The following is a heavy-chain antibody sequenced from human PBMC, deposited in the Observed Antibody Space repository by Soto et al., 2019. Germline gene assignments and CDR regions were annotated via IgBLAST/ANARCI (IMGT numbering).Heavy chain of an antibody. D-gene: IGHD1-1*01. V-gene: IGHV2-5*02. CDR2: IYWDGDK. CDR1: GFSLSTSGMC. Sequence: SGATLVNPTQTLTLTCPFSGFSLSTSGMCVGWFRQPPGKALEWLAVIYWDGDKRYNPSLKTRITMTKDTSRNQVALTMTDMEPKDTATYFCAHRLGGSSWNDGFFDFWGQGFPVTVSS. J-gene: IGHJ4*02. CDR3: AHRLGGSSWNDGFFDF.